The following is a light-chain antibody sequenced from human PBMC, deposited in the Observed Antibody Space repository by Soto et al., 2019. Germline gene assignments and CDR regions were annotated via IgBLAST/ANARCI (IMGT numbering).Light chain of an antibody. CDR1: QSISNW. CDR3: QQYDSYPWT. V-gene: IGKV1-5*03. J-gene: IGKJ1*01. Sequence: DIQLTQSPSTLSASVGDRVIITCRASQSISNWLAWYQQKAGKAPKLLIYAASSLESGVPSRFSGSVSGTEFILTISSLQPDDFATYWCQQYDSYPWTFGQGTKVEVK. CDR2: AAS.